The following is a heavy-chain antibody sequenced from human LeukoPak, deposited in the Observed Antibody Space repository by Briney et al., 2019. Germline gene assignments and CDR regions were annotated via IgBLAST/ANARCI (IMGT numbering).Heavy chain of an antibody. D-gene: IGHD3-10*01. V-gene: IGHV3-11*01. CDR3: ARANEYYYGSGKFYYYYYMDV. J-gene: IGHJ6*03. Sequence: PGGSLRLSCAASEFTLSDYYMTWIRQAPGKGVEWLSYISSSGSTIYYADSVKGRFTISRDNAKNSLYLQVNSLRAEDTALYHCARANEYYYGSGKFYYYYYMDVWGKGTTVTISS. CDR2: ISSSGSTI. CDR1: EFTLSDYY.